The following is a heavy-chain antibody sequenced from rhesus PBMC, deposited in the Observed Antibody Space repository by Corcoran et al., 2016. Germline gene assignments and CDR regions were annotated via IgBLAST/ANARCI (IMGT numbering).Heavy chain of an antibody. CDR1: GGSISSSY. CDR3: ASALSSWSQEFDY. CDR2: SYGSGRST. Sequence: QLQLQESGPGLVKPSETLSLTCAVSGGSISSSYWSWIRQAPGKGLEWIGYSYGSGRSTHYTPSLKSRVTLSVDTSKNQLSLKLSSVTAADTAVYYCASALSSWSQEFDYWGQGVLVTVSS. J-gene: IGHJ4*01. D-gene: IGHD6-13*01. V-gene: IGHV4-169*02.